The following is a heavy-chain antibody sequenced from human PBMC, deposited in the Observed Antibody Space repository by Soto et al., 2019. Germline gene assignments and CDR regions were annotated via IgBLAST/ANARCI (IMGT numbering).Heavy chain of an antibody. Sequence: XSVKVSCKASGCTFTRYYMHWVRQAPGKGLEWMGGFXPEDGXKIYEQKFQGXXTMNEETSPDTAKMELSSLRYEDTDVYYCATVSELGNAFAIWGQGTMVTV. CDR2: FXPEDGXK. CDR3: ATVSELGNAFAI. V-gene: IGHV1-24*01. D-gene: IGHD1-7*01. CDR1: GCTFTRYY. J-gene: IGHJ3*02.